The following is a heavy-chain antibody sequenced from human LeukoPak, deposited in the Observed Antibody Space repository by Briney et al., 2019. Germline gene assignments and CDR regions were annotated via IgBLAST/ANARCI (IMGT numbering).Heavy chain of an antibody. CDR2: IKQDGSEK. J-gene: IGHJ3*02. CDR3: ARDGIAVVGAFDI. V-gene: IGHV3-7*01. D-gene: IGHD6-19*01. Sequence: GGSLRLSCAASGFTFSSYWMSWVRQAPGKGLEWVANIKQDGSEKYYVDSVKGRFTISRDNAKNSLYLQMNSLRAEDTAVYYCARDGIAVVGAFDIWGQGTMATVSS. CDR1: GFTFSSYW.